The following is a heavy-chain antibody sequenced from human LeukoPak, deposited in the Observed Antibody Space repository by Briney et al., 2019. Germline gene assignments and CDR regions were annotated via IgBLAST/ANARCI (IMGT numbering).Heavy chain of an antibody. CDR3: AKKATVTPYYYYYMDV. D-gene: IGHD4-11*01. CDR1: GFTFSSYG. Sequence: PGGSLRLSCAASGFTFSSYGMHWVRQAPGKGLEWVAFIRYDGSNKYYADSVKGRFTISRDNSKNTLYLQMNSLRAEGTAVYYCAKKATVTPYYYYYMDVWGKGTTVTVSS. J-gene: IGHJ6*03. V-gene: IGHV3-30*02. CDR2: IRYDGSNK.